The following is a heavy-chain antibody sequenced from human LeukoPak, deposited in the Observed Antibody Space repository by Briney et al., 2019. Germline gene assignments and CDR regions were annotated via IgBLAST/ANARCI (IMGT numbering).Heavy chain of an antibody. Sequence: GRSLRLSCAASGFTFSSYALHWVRQAPGKGLEWVGRIKSKTDGGTTDYAAPVKGRFTISRDDSKNTLYLQMNSLKTEDTAVYYCTAYGSGAIWGQGTLVTVSS. J-gene: IGHJ4*02. CDR2: IKSKTDGGTT. CDR1: GFTFSSYA. CDR3: TAYGSGAI. D-gene: IGHD3-10*01. V-gene: IGHV3-15*01.